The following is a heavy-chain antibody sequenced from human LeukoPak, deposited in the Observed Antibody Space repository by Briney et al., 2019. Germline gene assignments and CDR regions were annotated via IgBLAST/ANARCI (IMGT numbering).Heavy chain of an antibody. CDR3: ARLEGRMKEPFYDFWSGYYFRCAFDI. V-gene: IGHV5-51*01. J-gene: IGHJ3*02. CDR2: IYPGDSDT. CDR1: GYSFTSYW. Sequence: GESLKISCKGSGYSFTSYWIGWVRQMPGKGLEWMGIIYPGDSDTRYSPSFQGQVTISADKSISTAYLQWSSLKASDTAMYYCARLEGRMKEPFYDFWSGYYFRCAFDIWGQGTMVTVSS. D-gene: IGHD3-3*01.